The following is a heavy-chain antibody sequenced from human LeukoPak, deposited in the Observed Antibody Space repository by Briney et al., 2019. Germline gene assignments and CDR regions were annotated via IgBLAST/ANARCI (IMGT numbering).Heavy chain of an antibody. CDR3: ARRANHIDY. CDR1: GGSVSSNSYY. J-gene: IGHJ4*02. D-gene: IGHD1-14*01. Sequence: SETLSLTCTVSGGSVSSNSYYWGWTRQPPGKGLEWIGSIYYSGSTYYNPSLKSRVAISVDTSKNQFSLKLSSVTAADTAVYYCARRANHIDYWGQGTLVTVSS. CDR2: IYYSGST. V-gene: IGHV4-39*01.